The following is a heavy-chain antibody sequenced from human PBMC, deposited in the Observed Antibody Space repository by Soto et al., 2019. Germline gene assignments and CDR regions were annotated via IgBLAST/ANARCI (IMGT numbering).Heavy chain of an antibody. CDR2: INPNSGGT. Sequence: ASVNVSCKASGYTFTGYYMHWVRQAPGQGLEWMGWINPNSGGTNYAQKFQGWVTMTRDTSISTAYMELSRLRSDDTAVYYCAGDQRAAAAGSRGAFDIWGQGTMVTVSS. D-gene: IGHD6-13*01. V-gene: IGHV1-2*04. CDR3: AGDQRAAAAGSRGAFDI. J-gene: IGHJ3*02. CDR1: GYTFTGYY.